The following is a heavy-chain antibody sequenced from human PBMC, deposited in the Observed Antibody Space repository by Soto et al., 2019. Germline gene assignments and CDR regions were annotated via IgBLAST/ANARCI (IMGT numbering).Heavy chain of an antibody. CDR2: IIPIFGTA. V-gene: IGHV1-69*13. J-gene: IGHJ6*02. Sequence: ASVKVSCKASGGTFSSYAISWVRQAPGQGLEWMGGIIPIFGTANYAQKFQGRVTITADESTSTAYMELSSLRSEDTAVYYCARDFIALYYYYYGMDVWGQGTTVTVSS. CDR1: GGTFSSYA. CDR3: ARDFIALYYYYYGMDV. D-gene: IGHD2-15*01.